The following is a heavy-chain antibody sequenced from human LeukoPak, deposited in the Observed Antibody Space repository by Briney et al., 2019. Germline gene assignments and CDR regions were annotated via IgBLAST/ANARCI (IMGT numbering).Heavy chain of an antibody. CDR2: IYYSGST. CDR3: ARDVGGPSGVTTTPFDY. D-gene: IGHD4-17*01. CDR1: GGSISSSSYY. V-gene: IGHV4-39*07. J-gene: IGHJ4*02. Sequence: TSETLSLTCTVSGGSISSSSYYWGWIRQPPGKGLEWIGSIYYSGSTYYNPSLKSRVTISVDTSKNQFSLKLSSVTAADTAVYYCARDVGGPSGVTTTPFDYWGQGTLVTVSS.